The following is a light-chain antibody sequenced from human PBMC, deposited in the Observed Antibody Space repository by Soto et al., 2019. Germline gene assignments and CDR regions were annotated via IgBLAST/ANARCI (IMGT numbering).Light chain of an antibody. V-gene: IGKV3-11*01. CDR3: QQRSNWPPRIT. Sequence: EIVLTQSPATLSLSPGERATLSCRASQSVSSYLALYQQKPAHAPRLLIYDAPNRATGIPARFSGSGSGKDFTLTISSLEPEDFAVYYCQQRSNWPPRITFGQGTRLEIK. J-gene: IGKJ5*01. CDR1: QSVSSY. CDR2: DAP.